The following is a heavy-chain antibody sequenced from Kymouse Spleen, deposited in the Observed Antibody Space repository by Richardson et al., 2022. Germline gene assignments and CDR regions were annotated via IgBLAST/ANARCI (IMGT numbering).Heavy chain of an antibody. CDR1: GFTFSNAW. CDR3: TTDRTMVRGVILYYYYGMDV. D-gene: IGHD3-10*01. V-gene: IGHV3-15*01. J-gene: IGHJ6*02. Sequence: EVQLVESGGGLVKPGGSLRLSCAASGFTFSNAWMSWVRQAPGKGLEWVGRIKSKTDGGTTDYAAPVKGRFTISRDDSKNTLYLQMNSLKTEDTAVYYCTTDRTMVRGVILYYYYGMDVWGQGTTVTVSS. CDR2: IKSKTDGGTT.